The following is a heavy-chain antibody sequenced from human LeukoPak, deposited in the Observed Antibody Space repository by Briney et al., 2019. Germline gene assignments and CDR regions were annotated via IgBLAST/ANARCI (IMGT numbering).Heavy chain of an antibody. Sequence: PGGSLRLSCAASGFTFSSYSMNWVRQAPGKGLEWDSYISSSSSTIYYADSVKGRFTISRDNAKNSLYLQMNSLRAEDTAVYYCARDRNSGSYWGYFDYWGQGTLVTVSS. J-gene: IGHJ4*02. D-gene: IGHD1-26*01. V-gene: IGHV3-48*01. CDR3: ARDRNSGSYWGYFDY. CDR1: GFTFSSYS. CDR2: ISSSSSTI.